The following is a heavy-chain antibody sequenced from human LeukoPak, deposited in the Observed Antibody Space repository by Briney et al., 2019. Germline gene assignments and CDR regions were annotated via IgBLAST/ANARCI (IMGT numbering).Heavy chain of an antibody. V-gene: IGHV3-30*02. CDR2: IRYDGSNK. D-gene: IGHD3-22*01. CDR1: GFTFSSYG. Sequence: PGGSLRLSCAASGFTFSSYGMHWVRQAPGKGLEWVAFIRYDGSNKYYADSVKGRFTISRDNSKNTLYLQMNSLRAEDTAVYYCAKGKEYYYDGAAFDIWGQGTMVTVSS. CDR3: AKGKEYYYDGAAFDI. J-gene: IGHJ3*02.